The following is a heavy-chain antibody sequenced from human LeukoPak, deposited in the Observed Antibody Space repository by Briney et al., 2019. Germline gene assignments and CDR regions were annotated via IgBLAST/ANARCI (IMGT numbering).Heavy chain of an antibody. CDR1: GFTFSASN. J-gene: IGHJ4*02. Sequence: GGSLRLSCAASGFTFSASNMNWVRQAPEKGVEWVSSISSGSSAIYYADSVRGRVTISRDNAKKSLYLQMNSLRDEDTAVYYCARGDGWFGELSNFDYWGQGTLVTVSS. CDR2: ISSGSSAI. V-gene: IGHV3-48*02. D-gene: IGHD3-10*01. CDR3: ARGDGWFGELSNFDY.